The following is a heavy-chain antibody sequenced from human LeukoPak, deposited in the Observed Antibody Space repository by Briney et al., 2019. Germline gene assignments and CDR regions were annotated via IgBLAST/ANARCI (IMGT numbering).Heavy chain of an antibody. Sequence: GRSLRLSCAASGFTFSSYGMHWVRQAPGKGLEWVAVISYDGSNKYYADSVRGRFTISRDNSKNTLYLQMNSLRAEDTAVYYCAKSGQNYYGSVWGQGTQVTVSS. CDR3: AKSGQNYYGSV. D-gene: IGHD3-10*01. J-gene: IGHJ4*02. CDR2: ISYDGSNK. CDR1: GFTFSSYG. V-gene: IGHV3-30*18.